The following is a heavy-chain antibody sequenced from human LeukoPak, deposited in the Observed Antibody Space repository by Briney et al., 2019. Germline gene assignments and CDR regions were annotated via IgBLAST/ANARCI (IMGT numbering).Heavy chain of an antibody. D-gene: IGHD3-3*01. Sequence: SETLSLTCTVSGYSISSGYYWGWIRQPPGKGLEWIGSIFHSGSTYYNPSLKSRVTISLDTSKNQFSLKLSSVTAADTAVYYCQIFGVDLFDYWGQGTLVTVSS. V-gene: IGHV4-38-2*02. J-gene: IGHJ4*02. CDR1: GYSISSGYY. CDR2: IFHSGST. CDR3: QIFGVDLFDY.